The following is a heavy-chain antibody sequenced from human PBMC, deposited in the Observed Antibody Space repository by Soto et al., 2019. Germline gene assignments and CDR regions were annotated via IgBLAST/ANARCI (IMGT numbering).Heavy chain of an antibody. V-gene: IGHV4-4*02. J-gene: IGHJ4*02. CDR2: IYRSGDI. CDR3: EIDNNGDDFDY. Sequence: SETLSLTCAVSSGSISSNTWWSWVRQPPGKGLEYIGEIYRSGDINYNPSLKSRVTISVDKSKNQFSLNLSSVTAADTAVYYCEIDNNGDDFDYWGQGTLVTSPQ. D-gene: IGHD4-17*01. CDR1: SGSISSNTW.